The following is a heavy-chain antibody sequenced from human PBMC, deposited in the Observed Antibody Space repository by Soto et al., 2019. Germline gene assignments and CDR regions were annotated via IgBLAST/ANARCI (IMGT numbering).Heavy chain of an antibody. V-gene: IGHV1-8*01. J-gene: IGHJ4*02. CDR3: SRRVPHLTYSSSWYLLDY. Sequence: QVQLVQSGAEVKKPGASVKVSCKASGYTFTSYDINWVRQATGQGLEWMGWMNPNSGKTGYAQKFQGRVTMTRNTSISTAYMELSSLRSEDTAVYYCSRRVPHLTYSSSWYLLDYWGQGTLVTASS. D-gene: IGHD6-13*01. CDR1: GYTFTSYD. CDR2: MNPNSGKT.